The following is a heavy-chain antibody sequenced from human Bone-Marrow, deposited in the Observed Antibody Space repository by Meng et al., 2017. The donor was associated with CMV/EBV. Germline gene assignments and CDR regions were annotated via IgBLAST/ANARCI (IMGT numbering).Heavy chain of an antibody. J-gene: IGHJ6*02. V-gene: IGHV4-34*10. D-gene: IGHD3-3*01. CDR2: INDSGSA. CDR1: GGSLRGYY. Sequence: SETLSLTCAVYGGSLRGYYWSWIRQPPGKGLEWTGEINDSGSANYNPSLKCRITISVDTSKNQFYLKVRSVTAADTAVYYCARSLEWLYYYFHGMDVWGQGTTGT. CDR3: ARSLEWLYYYFHGMDV.